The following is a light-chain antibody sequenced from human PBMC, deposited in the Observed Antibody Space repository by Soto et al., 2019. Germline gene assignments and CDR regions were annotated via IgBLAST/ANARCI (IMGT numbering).Light chain of an antibody. J-gene: IGKJ1*01. Sequence: DIQMTQSPSSLSASVGDRVTITCRASQGISSFLAWFQQKPGKAPKSLIYDASTLQSGVSSRFSGSGSDTHFTLTISSLQPEDCATYYCQQYHSYPASFGQGTKVEIK. CDR3: QQYHSYPAS. CDR2: DAS. V-gene: IGKV1-16*01. CDR1: QGISSF.